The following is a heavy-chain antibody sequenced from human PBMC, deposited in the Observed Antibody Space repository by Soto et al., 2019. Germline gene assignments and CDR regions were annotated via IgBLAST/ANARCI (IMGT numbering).Heavy chain of an antibody. Sequence: GGSLRLSCAASGFTFSDYYMSWIRQAPGKGLEWVSYISSSGSTIYYADSVKGRFTISRDNAKNSLYLQMNSLRAEDTAVYYCAVYPGDSSGYYWYYYYGMDVWGQGTTVTVSS. V-gene: IGHV3-11*01. CDR1: GFTFSDYY. CDR3: AVYPGDSSGYYWYYYYGMDV. CDR2: ISSSGSTI. J-gene: IGHJ6*02. D-gene: IGHD3-22*01.